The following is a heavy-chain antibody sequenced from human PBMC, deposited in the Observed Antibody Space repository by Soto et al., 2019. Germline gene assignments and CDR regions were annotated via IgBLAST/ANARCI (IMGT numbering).Heavy chain of an antibody. Sequence: QVQLVESGGGVVQPGRSLRLSCAASGFTFSSYAMHWVRQAPGKGLEWVAVISYDGSNKYYADSVKGRFTISRDNSKNTLYLQMNSLRAEDTAVYYCARDGGNSLAGYYGMDVWGQGTTVTVSS. V-gene: IGHV3-30-3*01. D-gene: IGHD2-21*02. CDR1: GFTFSSYA. J-gene: IGHJ6*02. CDR2: ISYDGSNK. CDR3: ARDGGNSLAGYYGMDV.